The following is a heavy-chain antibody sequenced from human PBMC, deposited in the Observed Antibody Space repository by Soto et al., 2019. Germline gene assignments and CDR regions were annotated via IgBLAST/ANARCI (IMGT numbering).Heavy chain of an antibody. V-gene: IGHV5-51*01. J-gene: IGHJ6*02. CDR2: IYPGDSDT. D-gene: IGHD4-17*01. CDR1: GYSFTSYG. CDR3: ARTATSTTVSMDV. Sequence: PGESLKISCKGSGYSFTSYGIGWVRKMPGKGLEWMGIIYPGDSDTRYSPSFKGQVTISADKSISTAYLQWNSLKASDTAMYYCARTATSTTVSMDVWGQGTTVTVSS.